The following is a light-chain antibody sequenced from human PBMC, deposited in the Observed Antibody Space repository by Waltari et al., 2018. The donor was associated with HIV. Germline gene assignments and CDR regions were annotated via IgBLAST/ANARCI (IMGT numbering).Light chain of an antibody. CDR2: WAS. J-gene: IGKJ1*01. CDR1: QTILYSSNNKSH. Sequence: DIVMTQSPDSLTVSLGERATINCKSSQTILYSSNNKSHLAWYQQKPGQPPKLLIYWASTRESGVPDRFSGSGSGAYFTLTISSLQAEDVAVYYCQQYYTIPRTFGQGTKVEIK. CDR3: QQYYTIPRT. V-gene: IGKV4-1*01.